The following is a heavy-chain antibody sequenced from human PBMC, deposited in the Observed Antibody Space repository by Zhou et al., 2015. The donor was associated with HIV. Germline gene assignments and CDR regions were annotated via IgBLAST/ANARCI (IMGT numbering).Heavy chain of an antibody. CDR1: GFMFDDYA. J-gene: IGHJ6*02. CDR2: ISRNSDSI. V-gene: IGHV3-9*01. CDR3: AKGTLGNIVVPGNYYYGMDV. D-gene: IGHD2-15*01. Sequence: EVQLVESGGGLVQPGGSLRLSCVTSGFMFDDYAIHWVRQAPGKGLEWVSGISRNSDSIYYADSVKGRFTISRDNAKNSLYLQMNGLRPEDTALYHCAKGTLGNIVVPGNYYYGMDVWGQGTTVTVSS.